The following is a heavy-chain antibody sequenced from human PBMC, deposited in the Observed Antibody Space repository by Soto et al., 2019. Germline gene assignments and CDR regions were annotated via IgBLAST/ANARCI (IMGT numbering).Heavy chain of an antibody. CDR1: GFTFSSYA. D-gene: IGHD3-3*01. V-gene: IGHV3-23*01. CDR2: ISASGDST. CDR3: ADRGEWSFNFEY. Sequence: GGSLRLSCAASGFTFSSYAMSWVRQAPGKGLEWVSAISASGDSTYYADSVKGRFTISRDNSKNTLYLQMNNLRVEDKAVYYCADRGEWSFNFEYWGQGTLVTVSS. J-gene: IGHJ4*02.